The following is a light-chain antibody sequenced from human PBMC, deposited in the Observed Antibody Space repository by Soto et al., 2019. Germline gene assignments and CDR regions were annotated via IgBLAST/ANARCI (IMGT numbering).Light chain of an antibody. Sequence: EIVLTQSPGSVSLSPGERATLFCRASQSVSNNYLAWYQQKPGQAPRLLIYGASNRATGIPDRFSGSGSGADFTLTISRLEPEDFAVYYCQQYGSSGTFGQGTKVDIK. V-gene: IGKV3-20*01. CDR1: QSVSNNY. CDR2: GAS. J-gene: IGKJ1*01. CDR3: QQYGSSGT.